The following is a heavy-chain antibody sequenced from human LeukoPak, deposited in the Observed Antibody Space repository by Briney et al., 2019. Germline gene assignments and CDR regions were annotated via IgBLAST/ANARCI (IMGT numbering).Heavy chain of an antibody. CDR2: IHYSGSA. Sequence: SETLSLTCTVSNGPINTYQWSWIRQPPGKGLEWIGNIHYSGSANYNPSLKSRVIISVDTSKNQFSLKLSSVTAADTAVYYCARDKSYDFWSGYYYYYYYMDVWGKGTTVTVSS. V-gene: IGHV4-59*12. CDR3: ARDKSYDFWSGYYYYYYYMDV. J-gene: IGHJ6*03. CDR1: NGPINTYQ. D-gene: IGHD3-3*01.